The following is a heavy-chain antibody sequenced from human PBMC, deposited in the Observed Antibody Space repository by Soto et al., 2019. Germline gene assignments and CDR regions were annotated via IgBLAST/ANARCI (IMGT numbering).Heavy chain of an antibody. CDR2: IHYGGNA. CDR3: ARLQGYCITTGCYGHYAMDV. V-gene: IGHV4-39*01. CDR1: GGSINTYNLF. Sequence: PSETLSLTCTVSGGSINTYNLFWAWVRQPPGKGLEWIASIHYGGNAYYSPSLTTRATISRDTSKNRVSLELRSVTAADTAVYYCARLQGYCITTGCYGHYAMDVWGQGTTVTVSS. D-gene: IGHD2-2*01. J-gene: IGHJ6*02.